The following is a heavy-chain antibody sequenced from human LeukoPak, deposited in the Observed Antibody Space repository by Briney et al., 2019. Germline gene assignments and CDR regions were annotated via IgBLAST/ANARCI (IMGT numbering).Heavy chain of an antibody. CDR1: GGSISSSDYY. V-gene: IGHV4-39*01. Sequence: SETLSLTCTVSGGSISSSDYYWGWIRQPPGKGLEHIGSIYYSGSTYYNPSLKSRVTISVDTSKNQFSLRLSSVTAADTAVYYCARHGTNGPFDYWGQGTLVTVSS. CDR2: IYYSGST. D-gene: IGHD1-1*01. CDR3: ARHGTNGPFDY. J-gene: IGHJ4*02.